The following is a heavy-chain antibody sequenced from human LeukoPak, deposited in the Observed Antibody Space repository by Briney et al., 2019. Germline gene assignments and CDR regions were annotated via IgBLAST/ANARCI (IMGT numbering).Heavy chain of an antibody. D-gene: IGHD7-27*01. V-gene: IGHV3-9*01. J-gene: IGHJ4*02. Sequence: GRSLRLSCAASGFTFDDYAMHWVRQAPGKGLEWVSGISWNSGSIGYADSVKGRFTISRDNAKNSLYLQMNSLRAEDTALYYCARVNTGLDYWGQGTLVTVSS. CDR3: ARVNTGLDY. CDR2: ISWNSGSI. CDR1: GFTFDDYA.